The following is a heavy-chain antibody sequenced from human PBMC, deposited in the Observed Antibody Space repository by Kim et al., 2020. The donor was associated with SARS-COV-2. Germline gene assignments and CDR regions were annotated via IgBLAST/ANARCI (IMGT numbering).Heavy chain of an antibody. CDR2: IYYSGST. CDR3: ARMGSLDYYDSSGYDY. V-gene: IGHV4-59*08. D-gene: IGHD3-22*01. Sequence: SETLSLTCTVSGGSISSYYWSWIRQPPGKGLEWIGYIYYSGSTNYNPSLKSRVTISVDTSKNQFSLKLSSVTAADTAVYYCARMGSLDYYDSSGYDYWGQGTLVTVSS. J-gene: IGHJ4*02. CDR1: GGSISSYY.